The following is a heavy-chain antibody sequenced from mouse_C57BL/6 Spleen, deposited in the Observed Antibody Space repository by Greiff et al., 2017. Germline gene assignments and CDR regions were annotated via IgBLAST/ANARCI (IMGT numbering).Heavy chain of an antibody. CDR3: ARDYYGSSYEGLFAY. V-gene: IGHV1-39*01. CDR2: INPNYGTT. Sequence: EVQLQESGPELVKPGASVKISCKASGYSFTDYNMNWVKQSNGKSLEWIGVINPNYGTTSYNQKFKGKATLTVDQSSSTAYMQLNSLTSEDSAVYYCARDYYGSSYEGLFAYWGQGTLVTVSA. J-gene: IGHJ3*01. CDR1: GYSFTDYN. D-gene: IGHD1-1*01.